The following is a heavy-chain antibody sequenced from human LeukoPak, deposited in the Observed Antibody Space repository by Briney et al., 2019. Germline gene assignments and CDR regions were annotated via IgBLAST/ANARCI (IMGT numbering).Heavy chain of an antibody. CDR1: GRTFSSYA. V-gene: IGHV1-69*01. J-gene: IGHJ5*02. CDR2: IIPIFGTA. Sequence: SVKVSCKASGRTFSSYAISWVRQAPGQGLEWMGGIIPIFGTANYAQKFQGRVTITADESTSTAYMELSSLRSEDTAVYYCARDSPRSHCSSTSCYNWFDPWGQGTLDTV. CDR3: ARDSPRSHCSSTSCYNWFDP. D-gene: IGHD2-2*01.